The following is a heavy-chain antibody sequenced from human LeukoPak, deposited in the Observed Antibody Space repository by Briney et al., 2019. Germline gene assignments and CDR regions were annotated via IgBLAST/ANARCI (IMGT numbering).Heavy chain of an antibody. CDR2: IHKNVGT. Sequence: PSETLSLTCTVSGGSISTSFWSWLRQPPGKGLEWIGYIHKNVGTNYNPSLKSRVTISSGMSKNQFSLKLTSVTTADTAVYFCAKTFDTSGYYYFYDHWGQGTLVTVSS. J-gene: IGHJ4*02. D-gene: IGHD3-22*01. V-gene: IGHV4-59*01. CDR3: AKTFDTSGYYYFYDH. CDR1: GGSISTSF.